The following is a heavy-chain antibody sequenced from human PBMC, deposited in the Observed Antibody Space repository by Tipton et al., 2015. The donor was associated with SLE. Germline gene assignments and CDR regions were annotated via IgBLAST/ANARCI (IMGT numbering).Heavy chain of an antibody. CDR3: ARGDFWSGYYNSCDY. CDR1: GGSFSGYY. CDR2: INHSGNT. D-gene: IGHD3-3*01. V-gene: IGHV4-34*09. J-gene: IGHJ4*02. Sequence: TLSLTCAVYGGSFSGYYWSWIRQPPGKGLEWIGEINHSGNTNYNPSLKSRATISLDTSKNQFSLKLSSVTAADTAVYYCARGDFWSGYYNSCDYWGQGTLVTVSS.